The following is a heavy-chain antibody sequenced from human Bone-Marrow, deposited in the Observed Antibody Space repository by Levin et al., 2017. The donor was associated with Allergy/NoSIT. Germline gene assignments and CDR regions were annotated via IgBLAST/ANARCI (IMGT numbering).Heavy chain of an antibody. CDR2: ISVYSGDT. J-gene: IGHJ5*02. CDR3: ARDAKAYCTSSSCYRGTWFDP. Sequence: ASVKVSCRASGYTFTTYGVNWVRQAPGQGPEWVGWISVYSGDTKYAQNLQGRVTMTTDTSTGTAYMELRSLRSDDTAVYYCARDAKAYCTSSSCYRGTWFDPWGQGTLVTVSS. CDR1: GYTFTTYG. D-gene: IGHD2-2*02. V-gene: IGHV1-18*01.